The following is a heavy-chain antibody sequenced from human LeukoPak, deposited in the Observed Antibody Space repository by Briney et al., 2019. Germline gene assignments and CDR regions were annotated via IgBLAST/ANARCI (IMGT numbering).Heavy chain of an antibody. D-gene: IGHD4-17*01. CDR1: GGTFSSYT. V-gene: IGHV1-69*04. CDR3: AREPRGYGDYDFDY. CDR2: IIPILGIA. Sequence: SVKVSCKASGGTFSSYTISLVRQAPGQGLEWMGRIIPILGIANYAQKFQGRVTITADKSTSTAYMELSSLRSEDTAVYYCAREPRGYGDYDFDYWGQGTLVTVSS. J-gene: IGHJ4*02.